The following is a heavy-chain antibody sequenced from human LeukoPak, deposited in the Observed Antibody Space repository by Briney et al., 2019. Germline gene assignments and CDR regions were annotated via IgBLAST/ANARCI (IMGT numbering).Heavy chain of an antibody. CDR3: AKGSDYSANSPFDY. CDR1: GFTFSSYA. CDR2: ISGSGGST. D-gene: IGHD4-11*01. J-gene: IGHJ4*02. V-gene: IGHV3-23*01. Sequence: GGSLRLSCAASGFTFSSYAMSWVRQAPGKGLEWVSAISGSGGSTYYADSVQGRFTISRDNSKNTLYLEMNSLRAEDTAVYYCAKGSDYSANSPFDYWGQGTLVTVSS.